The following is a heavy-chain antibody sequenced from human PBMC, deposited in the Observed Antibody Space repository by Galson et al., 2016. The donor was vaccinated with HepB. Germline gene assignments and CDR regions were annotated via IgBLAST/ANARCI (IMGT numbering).Heavy chain of an antibody. Sequence: SLRLSCAASGFTFSNFGMHWVRQAPGKGLEWVAAISYDATKKYYADSVKARFTISRDNSQNTLYLQMNSLRPEDTAVYYCAQDGIEETGSIPDYEMILGGYWGQGTLVTVSS. CDR1: GFTFSNFG. CDR2: ISYDATKK. V-gene: IGHV3-30*18. J-gene: IGHJ4*02. CDR3: AQDGIEETGSIPDYEMILGGY. D-gene: IGHD3-22*01.